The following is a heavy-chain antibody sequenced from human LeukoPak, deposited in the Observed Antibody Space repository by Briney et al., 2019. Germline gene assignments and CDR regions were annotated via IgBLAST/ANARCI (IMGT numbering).Heavy chain of an antibody. D-gene: IGHD2-2*01. Sequence: PGGSLRLSCTDSGFKFYYYDMSWVRQVPGKGLEWVSGITWNGDKTGYADSVRGRFAISRDNTKKSLYLQMSSLRAEDTALYYCARDPFCSSSTGCYFEDWFDPWGPGTLVTVSS. CDR2: ITWNGDKT. V-gene: IGHV3-20*04. CDR3: ARDPFCSSSTGCYFEDWFDP. J-gene: IGHJ5*02. CDR1: GFKFYYYD.